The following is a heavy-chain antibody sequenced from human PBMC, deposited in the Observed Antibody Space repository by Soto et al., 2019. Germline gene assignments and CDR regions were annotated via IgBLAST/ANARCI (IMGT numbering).Heavy chain of an antibody. J-gene: IGHJ5*02. Sequence: SVKVSCKASGGTFSSYAISWVRQAPGQGLEWMGGIIPIFGTANYAQKFQGRVTITADESTSTAYMELSSLRSEDTAVYYCARSYSSSTPSFDPWGQGTLVTVSS. CDR2: IIPIFGTA. V-gene: IGHV1-69*13. CDR1: GGTFSSYA. CDR3: ARSYSSSTPSFDP. D-gene: IGHD6-6*01.